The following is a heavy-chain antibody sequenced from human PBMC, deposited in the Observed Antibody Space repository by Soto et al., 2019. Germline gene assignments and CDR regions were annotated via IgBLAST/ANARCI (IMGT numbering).Heavy chain of an antibody. J-gene: IGHJ6*02. CDR2: INHSGST. CDR1: GGSFSGYY. V-gene: IGHV4-34*01. CDR3: AGGWYYYYGMDV. Sequence: SETLSLTCAVYGGSFSGYYWSWIRQPPGKGLEWIGEINHSGSTNYNPSLKSRVTISVDTSKNQFSLKLSSVTAADTAVYYCAGGWYYYYGMDVWGQGTTVTVSS.